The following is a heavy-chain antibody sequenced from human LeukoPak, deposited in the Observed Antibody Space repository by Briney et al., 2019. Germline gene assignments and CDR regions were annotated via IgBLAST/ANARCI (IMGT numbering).Heavy chain of an antibody. D-gene: IGHD3-22*01. Sequence: KTGGPLRLSCAASGFNFSSYSMNWVRQAPGKGLEWVSSISSSSSFRYYADSVKGRFTISRDNAKNSLYLQMNSLRAEDTAVYYCARESSGYFYWGQGTLVTVSS. V-gene: IGHV3-21*01. CDR3: ARESSGYFY. CDR2: ISSSSSFR. CDR1: GFNFSSYS. J-gene: IGHJ4*02.